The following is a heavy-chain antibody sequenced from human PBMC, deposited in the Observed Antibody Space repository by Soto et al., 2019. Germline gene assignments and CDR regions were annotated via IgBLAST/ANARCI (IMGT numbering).Heavy chain of an antibody. J-gene: IGHJ5*02. CDR3: ARYFSRDSSFWFDP. CDR2: ISGYNGDT. V-gene: IGHV1-18*04. D-gene: IGHD6-6*01. Sequence: QVQVVQSGSEVKKPGASVKVSCKASDYTFTSYGITWVRQAPGQGLEWMGWISGYNGDTNYEQKFQGRVTMTTDTSTRTAYMELRSLRSDDTAVYYCARYFSRDSSFWFDPWGPGTLVTVSS. CDR1: DYTFTSYG.